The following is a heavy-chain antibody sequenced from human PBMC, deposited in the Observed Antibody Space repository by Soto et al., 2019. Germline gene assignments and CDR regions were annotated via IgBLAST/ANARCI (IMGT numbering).Heavy chain of an antibody. D-gene: IGHD1-1*01. V-gene: IGHV3-74*01. CDR2: ISDDGSTA. Sequence: PGGSLRLSCAVSGFTFSAYWMHWVRQVPGKGLTWVSRISDDGSTATYADSVKGRFIISRDNAKNTLYLEMNTFRADDSGLYYSARGPRVSSTGTGAHWRRGTLVTVSS. J-gene: IGHJ4*02. CDR3: ARGPRVSSTGTGAH. CDR1: GFTFSAYW.